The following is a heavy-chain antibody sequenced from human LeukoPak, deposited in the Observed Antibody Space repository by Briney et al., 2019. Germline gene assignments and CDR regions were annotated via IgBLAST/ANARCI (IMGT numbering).Heavy chain of an antibody. CDR3: AKLGKTENHYGSGRFSYYYYMDV. D-gene: IGHD3-10*01. J-gene: IGHJ6*03. V-gene: IGHV3-30*02. CDR1: GFTFSTYG. CDR2: IHYDGTNK. Sequence: PAGGSLRLSCAASGFTFSTYGMHWVRQAPGKGLEWVTSIHYDGTNKYYAEAVKGRFTISRDNSKNTLYLQMNSLRAEDTAVYYCAKLGKTENHYGSGRFSYYYYMDVWGKGTTVTISS.